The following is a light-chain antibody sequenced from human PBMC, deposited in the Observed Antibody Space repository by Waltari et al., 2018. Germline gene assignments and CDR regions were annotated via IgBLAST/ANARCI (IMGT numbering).Light chain of an antibody. CDR2: RNN. Sequence: QSVLTQPPSASGTPGQRVTISCSGSSSNIGSNYVYWYQQLPGTAPKLLIDRNNRGPQGVPDQFSGSKSGTAASLAISGLRSEDEADYYCAAWDDSLSGRVFGTGTKVTVL. V-gene: IGLV1-47*01. J-gene: IGLJ1*01. CDR1: SSNIGSNY. CDR3: AAWDDSLSGRV.